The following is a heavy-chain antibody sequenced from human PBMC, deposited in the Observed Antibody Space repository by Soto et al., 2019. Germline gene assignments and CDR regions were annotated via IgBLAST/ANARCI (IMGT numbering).Heavy chain of an antibody. V-gene: IGHV4-31*03. CDR2: NYYSGIT. D-gene: IGHD6-6*01. CDR3: ARGSSIAGLYYGMDV. Sequence: SETLSLTCTVSGGSISSGGYYWTWIRQHPGKGLEWIGYNYYSGITYYNPSLKSRVTISLDTSKNQFSLKLSSVTAADTAVYYFARGSSIAGLYYGMDVWGKGTTVTVPS. CDR1: GGSISSGGYY. J-gene: IGHJ6*04.